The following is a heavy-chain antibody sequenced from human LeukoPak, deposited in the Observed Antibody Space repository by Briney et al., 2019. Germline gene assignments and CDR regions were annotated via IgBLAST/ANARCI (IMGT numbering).Heavy chain of an antibody. CDR2: INPNSGGT. Sequence: ASVKVSCKASGYTFTGYYMHWVRQAPGQGLEWMGWINPNSGGTNYAQNLQGRVTMTTDTSTSTAYMELRSLRSDDTAVYYCARRTNGGSYPARDLGPEDNWFDPWGQGTLVTVSS. V-gene: IGHV1-2*02. CDR1: GYTFTGYY. J-gene: IGHJ5*02. D-gene: IGHD1-26*01. CDR3: ARRTNGGSYPARDLGPEDNWFDP.